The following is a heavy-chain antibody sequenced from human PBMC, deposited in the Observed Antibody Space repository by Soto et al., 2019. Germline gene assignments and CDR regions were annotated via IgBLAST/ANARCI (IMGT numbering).Heavy chain of an antibody. Sequence: EVKLLESGGGLAQPGGSLRLSCVGSGFTFDSYAISWVRQAPGERLQWVAAISGSGDRTDYAHSVRGRFTISRDNAKKTVQLQMDSLRVKDTAVYFWAKDTVGGESFGRCYYSGGLDVCGQVTLVTVS. V-gene: IGHV3-23*01. CDR2: ISGSGDRT. J-gene: IGHJ3*01. CDR1: GFTFDSYA. CDR3: AKDTVGGESFGRCYYSGGLDV. D-gene: IGHD2-15*01.